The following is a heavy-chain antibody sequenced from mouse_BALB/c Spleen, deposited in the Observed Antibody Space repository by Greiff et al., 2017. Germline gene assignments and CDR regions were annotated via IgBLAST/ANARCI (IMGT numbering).Heavy chain of an antibody. J-gene: IGHJ2*01. V-gene: IGHV1-20*02. CDR2: INPYNGDT. D-gene: IGHD1-1*02. CDR3: ARDYDFDY. CDR1: GYSFTGYF. Sequence: VQLQQSGPELVKPGASVKISCKASGYSFTGYFMNWVMQSHGKSLEWIGRINPYNGDTFYNQKFKGKATLTVDKSSSTAHMELRSLASEDSAVYYCARDYDFDYWGQGTTLTVSS.